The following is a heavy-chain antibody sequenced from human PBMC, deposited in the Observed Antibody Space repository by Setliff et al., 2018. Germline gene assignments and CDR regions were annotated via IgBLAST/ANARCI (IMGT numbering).Heavy chain of an antibody. V-gene: IGHV3-11*01. CDR2: ISSSSSTI. D-gene: IGHD3-16*01. Sequence: GGSLRLSCTASGFTFGDYAMSWVRQAPGKGLEWVSYISSSSSTIYYADSVKGRFTVSRDNAKNSLYLQMTSLRAEDTAIYYCARTTGYRLEGDFDYWGQGTLVTVSS. CDR1: GFTFGDYA. CDR3: ARTTGYRLEGDFDY. J-gene: IGHJ4*02.